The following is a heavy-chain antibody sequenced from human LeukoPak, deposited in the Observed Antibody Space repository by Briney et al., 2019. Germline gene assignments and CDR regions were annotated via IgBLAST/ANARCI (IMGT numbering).Heavy chain of an antibody. Sequence: PGGSLRLSCAASGFTFSNYWMYWVRQVPGKGLVWVSRINSDGSSTSYADSVKGRFTISRDNAKNTLFLQMNTLRAEDTAVYYCSRVRAIFGYAFDFWGQGTMVTVSS. V-gene: IGHV3-74*01. CDR3: SRVRAIFGYAFDF. D-gene: IGHD3-3*01. CDR2: INSDGSST. CDR1: GFTFSNYW. J-gene: IGHJ3*01.